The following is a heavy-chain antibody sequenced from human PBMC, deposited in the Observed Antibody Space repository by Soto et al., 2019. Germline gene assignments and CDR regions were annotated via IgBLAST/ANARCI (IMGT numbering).Heavy chain of an antibody. CDR2: IVVGSGNT. Sequence: SVKVSCKASGFTFTSSAVQWVRQARGQRLEWIGWIVVGSGNTNYAQKFQERVTITRDMSTSTAYMELSSLRSEDTAVYYCAAASSGYSAFDLWGQGTMVTVSS. CDR1: GFTFTSSA. J-gene: IGHJ3*01. D-gene: IGHD3-22*01. CDR3: AAASSGYSAFDL. V-gene: IGHV1-58*01.